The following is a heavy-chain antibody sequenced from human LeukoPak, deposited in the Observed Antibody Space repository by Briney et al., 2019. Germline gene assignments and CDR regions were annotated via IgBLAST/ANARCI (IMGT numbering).Heavy chain of an antibody. CDR3: ARVAIEMRIARNFDY. V-gene: IGHV5-51*01. J-gene: IGHJ4*02. CDR2: IYPGDSDT. D-gene: IGHD5-24*01. CDR1: EYSFSSYW. Sequence: GESLKISCKGSEYSFSSYWIGWVRQMPGKGLEWMGIIYPGDSDTRYSPSFRGQVTISADKSISTAYLQWSSLKASDTAMYYCARVAIEMRIARNFDYWGQGTLVTVSS.